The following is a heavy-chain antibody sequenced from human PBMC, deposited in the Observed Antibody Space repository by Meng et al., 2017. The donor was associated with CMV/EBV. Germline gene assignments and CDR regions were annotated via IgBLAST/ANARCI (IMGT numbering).Heavy chain of an antibody. CDR2: IYYSGST. Sequence: GSLRLSCTVSGGSISSSSYYWGWIRQPPGKGLEWIGYIYYSGSTNYNPSLKSRVTISVDTSKNQFSLKLSSVTAADTAVYYCTRDAGYYGMDVWGQGTTVTVSS. CDR3: TRDAGYYGMDV. V-gene: IGHV4-61*01. J-gene: IGHJ6*02. CDR1: GGSISSSSYY.